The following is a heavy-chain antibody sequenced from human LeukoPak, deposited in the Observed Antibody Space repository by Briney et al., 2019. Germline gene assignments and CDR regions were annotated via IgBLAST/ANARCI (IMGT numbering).Heavy chain of an antibody. V-gene: IGHV4-4*02. Sequence: SETLSLTCAVSGGSISSSNWWSWVRQPPGKGLEWIGEIYHSGSTNYNPSLKSRVTISVDKSKNQFSLKLSSVTAADTAVYYCARANSSGWYSNHRYYYYGMDVWGQGTTVTVSS. CDR2: IYHSGST. D-gene: IGHD6-19*01. J-gene: IGHJ6*02. CDR3: ARANSSGWYSNHRYYYYGMDV. CDR1: GGSISSSNW.